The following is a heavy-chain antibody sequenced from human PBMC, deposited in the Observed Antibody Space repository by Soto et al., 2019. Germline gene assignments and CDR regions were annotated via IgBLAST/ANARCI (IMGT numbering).Heavy chain of an antibody. Sequence: GSLRLSCAASGFTFSSYGMHWVRQAPGKGLEWVAIISYDGSNEYYADSVKGRFTISRDNSKNTLYLQMNSLRAEDTAVYYCARSKEQWLVFVAFDIWGQGTMVTVSS. CDR2: ISYDGSNE. V-gene: IGHV3-30*03. J-gene: IGHJ3*02. D-gene: IGHD6-19*01. CDR3: ARSKEQWLVFVAFDI. CDR1: GFTFSSYG.